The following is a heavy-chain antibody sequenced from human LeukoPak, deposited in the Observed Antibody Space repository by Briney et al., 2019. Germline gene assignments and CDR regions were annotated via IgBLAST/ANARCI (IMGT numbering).Heavy chain of an antibody. Sequence: SVKVSCKASGGTFSSYAISWVRQAPGQGLEWMGGIIPIFGTANYAQKFQGRVTITADKSTSTAYMELSSLRSEDTAVYYCARLRGEDSSSWNYYYYYYYMDVRGKGTTVTVSS. CDR3: ARLRGEDSSSWNYYYYYYYMDV. CDR1: GGTFSSYA. D-gene: IGHD6-13*01. V-gene: IGHV1-69*06. J-gene: IGHJ6*03. CDR2: IIPIFGTA.